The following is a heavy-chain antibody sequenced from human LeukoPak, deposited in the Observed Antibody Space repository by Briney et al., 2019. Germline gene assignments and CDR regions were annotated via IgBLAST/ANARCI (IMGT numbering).Heavy chain of an antibody. CDR1: GFTVSSNY. V-gene: IGHV3-53*01. J-gene: IGHJ4*02. D-gene: IGHD2-15*01. CDR2: IYSGGST. CDR3: ARDRYCSGGSCYVDY. Sequence: PGGSLRLSCAASGFTVSSNYMSCVRQAPGKGLEWVSVIYSGGSTYYADSVKGRFTISRDNSKNTLYLQMNSLRAEDTAVYYCARDRYCSGGSCYVDYWGQGTLVTVSS.